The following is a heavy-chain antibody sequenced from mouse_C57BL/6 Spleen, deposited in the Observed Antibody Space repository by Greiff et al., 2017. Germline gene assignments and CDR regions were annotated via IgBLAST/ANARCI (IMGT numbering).Heavy chain of an antibody. D-gene: IGHD1-1*01. CDR2: INPNNGGT. CDR1: GYTFTDYY. Sequence: EVKLQQSGPELVKPGASVKISCKASGYTFTDYYMNWVKQSHGKSLEWIGDINPNNGGTSYNQKFKGKATLTVDKSSSTAYMELRSLTSEDSAVYYCARGGTTPWYFDVWGTGTTVTVSS. CDR3: ARGGTTPWYFDV. J-gene: IGHJ1*03. V-gene: IGHV1-26*01.